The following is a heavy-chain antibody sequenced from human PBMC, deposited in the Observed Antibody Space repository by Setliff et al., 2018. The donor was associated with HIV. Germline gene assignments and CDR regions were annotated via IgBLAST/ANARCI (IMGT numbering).Heavy chain of an antibody. D-gene: IGHD2-15*01. J-gene: IGHJ4*01. CDR2: IHFGGHT. V-gene: IGHV4-39*02. CDR3: AKDGISGGSYPPYYFDY. CDR1: GDSFSGTSYY. Sequence: SETLSLTCTVSGDSFSGTSYYWGWIRQPPGKGLEWIASIHFGGHTWYNQSLRSRVTIGVDTSKNQFSLKLRSVTAADTAVYYCAKDGISGGSYPPYYFDYWGHGTLVTVSS.